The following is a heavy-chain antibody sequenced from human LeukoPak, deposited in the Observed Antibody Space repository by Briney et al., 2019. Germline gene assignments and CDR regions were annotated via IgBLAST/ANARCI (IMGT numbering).Heavy chain of an antibody. D-gene: IGHD3-16*01. CDR3: TWGTSSTKIDY. J-gene: IGHJ4*02. CDR1: EKSLIYHW. V-gene: IGHV5-10-1*01. CDR2: ITLSDSSA. Sequence: GESLQISCQGFEKSLIYHWISWVRQMPGKGLEWMGKITLSDSSATYSPSFQGHVTISIDKSIDTAYLEWSNLKASDTAMYYCTWGTSSTKIDYWGQGTVVTVSS.